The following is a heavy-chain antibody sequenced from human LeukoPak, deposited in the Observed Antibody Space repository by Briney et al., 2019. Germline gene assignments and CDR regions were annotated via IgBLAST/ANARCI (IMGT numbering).Heavy chain of an antibody. CDR1: GVTFSKDG. D-gene: IGHD2-2*01. J-gene: IGHJ4*02. CDR3: TRERACGASSCVAYYFDS. Sequence: PGGSLRLSCAASGVTFSKDGIGWGRQAPGRGGERVSSICARGAYIWYAGSVRGRFTISRDNAKASLYLQMDSLRAEDTAVYYCTRERACGASSCVAYYFDSWGQGILVTVSS. V-gene: IGHV3-21*01. CDR2: ICARGAYI.